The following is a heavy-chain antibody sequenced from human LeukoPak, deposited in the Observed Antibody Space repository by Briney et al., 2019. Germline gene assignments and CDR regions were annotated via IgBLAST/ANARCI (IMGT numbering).Heavy chain of an antibody. CDR3: ARDRGRYCSSTSCYTTGIYYYYGMDV. CDR2: ISYDGSNK. J-gene: IGHJ6*02. V-gene: IGHV3-30-3*01. CDR1: GFTFSSYA. Sequence: GGSLRLSCAASGFTFSSYAMHWVRQAPGKGLAWVAVISYDGSNKYYADSVKGRFTISRDNSKNTLYLQMNSLRAEDTAVYYCARDRGRYCSSTSCYTTGIYYYYGMDVWGQGTTVTVSS. D-gene: IGHD2-2*02.